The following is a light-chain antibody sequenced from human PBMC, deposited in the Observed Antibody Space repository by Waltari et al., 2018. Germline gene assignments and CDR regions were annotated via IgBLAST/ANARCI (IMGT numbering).Light chain of an antibody. CDR2: TNN. CDR3: AVWHDSLNSWV. V-gene: IGLV1-44*01. Sequence: QSVLTQPPSASGTPGQTVIISCSGSSSNIGSNTVNWYQQLPGAAPKLLIYTNNQRPSGVPDRFSGSKSGTSASLAISGLQSADEADYYCAVWHDSLNSWVFGGGTKLTVL. J-gene: IGLJ3*02. CDR1: SSNIGSNT.